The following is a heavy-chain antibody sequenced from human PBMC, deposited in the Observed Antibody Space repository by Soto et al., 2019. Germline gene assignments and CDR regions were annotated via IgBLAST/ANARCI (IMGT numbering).Heavy chain of an antibody. CDR1: GVSIGSNYY. V-gene: IGHV4-4*02. CDR3: ARSLGWYAVDY. D-gene: IGHD6-19*01. J-gene: IGHJ4*02. CDR2: MSHIGSV. Sequence: QVLLQESGPGLVQPSGTLSLSCVVSGVSIGSNYYWGWVRQPPGKGLEWPGDMSHIGSVNYNPSLKCRVTISMDKSQNQFSLKLDSMTAADTAVYYCARSLGWYAVDYWGQGTLVIVSS.